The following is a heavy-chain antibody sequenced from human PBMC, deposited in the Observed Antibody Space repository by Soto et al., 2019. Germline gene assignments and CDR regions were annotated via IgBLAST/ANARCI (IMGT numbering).Heavy chain of an antibody. D-gene: IGHD2-2*01. Sequence: QVQLQESGPGLVKPSQTLSLTCTVSGGSIRSGGYYWSWIRQHPGKGLEWIGYIYYSGSTYYNPSLKSRVTISVDTSKNQFSLKLSSVTAEDTAVYYCAREVVVVPAAIPYYGMDVWGQGTTVTVSS. CDR3: AREVVVVPAAIPYYGMDV. V-gene: IGHV4-31*03. J-gene: IGHJ6*01. CDR1: GGSIRSGGYY. CDR2: IYYSGST.